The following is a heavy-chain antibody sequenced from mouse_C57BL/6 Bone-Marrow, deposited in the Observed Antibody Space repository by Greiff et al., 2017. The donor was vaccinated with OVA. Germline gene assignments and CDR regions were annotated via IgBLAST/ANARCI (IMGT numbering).Heavy chain of an antibody. CDR3: ASPLDY. CDR2: IYPGDGDT. Sequence: VQLQQPGAELVMPGASVKLSCKASGYAFSSSWMNWVKQRPGKGLEWIGRIYPGDGDTNYNEKFKSKATLTVDTSSSTAYMQLSSLTSEDSAVYYCASPLDYWGQGTTLTVSS. J-gene: IGHJ2*01. V-gene: IGHV1-82*01. CDR1: GYAFSSSW.